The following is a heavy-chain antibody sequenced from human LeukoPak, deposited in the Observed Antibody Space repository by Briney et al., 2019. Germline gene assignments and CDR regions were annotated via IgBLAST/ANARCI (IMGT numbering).Heavy chain of an antibody. V-gene: IGHV3-30*03. Sequence: QTGGSLRLSCAASGFTFSSYGMHWVRQAPGKGLEWVAVISYDGSNKYYADSVKGRFTISRDNSKNTLYLQMNSLRAEDTAVYYCASQWLVRHYYYYGMDVWGQGTTVTVSS. CDR3: ASQWLVRHYYYYGMDV. J-gene: IGHJ6*02. CDR2: ISYDGSNK. D-gene: IGHD6-19*01. CDR1: GFTFSSYG.